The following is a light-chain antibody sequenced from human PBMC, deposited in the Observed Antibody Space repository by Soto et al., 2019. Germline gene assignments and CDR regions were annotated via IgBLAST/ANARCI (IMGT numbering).Light chain of an antibody. CDR3: QQTYRTPLT. J-gene: IGKJ4*01. Sequence: DIQMTQSPSSLSASVGDRVTITCRARQSIGGYLNWYQQKPGKAPKLLIYAASSLHSGVPSRFSGSGSGTDFTLTISSLQPADFANYSCQQTYRTPLTFGGGTKVEIK. CDR1: QSIGGY. CDR2: AAS. V-gene: IGKV1-39*01.